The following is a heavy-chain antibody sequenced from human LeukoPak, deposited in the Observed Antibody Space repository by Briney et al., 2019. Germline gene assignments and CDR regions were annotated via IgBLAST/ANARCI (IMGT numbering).Heavy chain of an antibody. CDR1: GGSISPYY. CDR2: VHSSGNT. Sequence: SETLSLTCSVSGGSISPYYWSWIRQPAGEGLEWIGRVHSSGNTIYNPSLRGRVSMSVDTSKNQFSLKLTSVTAADTAVYYCARDDPPDYWGQGTLVTVSS. CDR3: ARDDPPDY. J-gene: IGHJ4*02. V-gene: IGHV4-4*07.